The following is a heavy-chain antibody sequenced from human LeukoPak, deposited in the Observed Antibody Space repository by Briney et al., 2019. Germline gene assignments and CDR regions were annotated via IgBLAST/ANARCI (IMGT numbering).Heavy chain of an antibody. D-gene: IGHD3-22*01. J-gene: IGHJ4*02. CDR1: GFTFSSYG. CDR3: ARDAVTQPRSDISGYYPPYHFDY. V-gene: IGHV3-23*01. CDR2: ISGSGGST. Sequence: GGSLRLSCGASGFTFSSYGMNWVRQAPGKGLEWVSGISGSGGSTYYADSVKGRFSISRDNAENSLYLQMNSLRAEDTAVYYCARDAVTQPRSDISGYYPPYHFDYWGQGTLVTVSS.